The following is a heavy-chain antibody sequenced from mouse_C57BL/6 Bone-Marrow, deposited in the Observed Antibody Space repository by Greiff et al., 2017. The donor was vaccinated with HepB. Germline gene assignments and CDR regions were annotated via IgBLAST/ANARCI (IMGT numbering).Heavy chain of an antibody. D-gene: IGHD1-1*01. CDR3: TRHHGSSSWFAY. J-gene: IGHJ3*01. Sequence: EVQRVESGGGLVQPGGSMKLSCAASGFTFSDAWMDWVRQSPEKGLEWVAEIRNKANNHATYYAESVKGRFTISRDDSKSSVYLQMNSLRAEDTGIYYCTRHHGSSSWFAYWGQGTLVTVSA. V-gene: IGHV6-6*01. CDR1: GFTFSDAW. CDR2: IRNKANNHAT.